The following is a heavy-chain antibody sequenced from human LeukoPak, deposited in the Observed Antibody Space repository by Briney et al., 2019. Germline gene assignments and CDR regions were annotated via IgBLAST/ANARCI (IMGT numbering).Heavy chain of an antibody. D-gene: IGHD2-21*02. Sequence: SETLSLTCTVSGGSISSYYWSWMRQPAGKGLEGIGRIYTSGTTNYNPSLESRVTMSVETSNNQFSLKVSSVTAADTAVYYCARGPYCGGDCYFDYWGQGTLVTVSS. CDR3: ARGPYCGGDCYFDY. CDR1: GGSISSYY. CDR2: IYTSGTT. J-gene: IGHJ4*02. V-gene: IGHV4-4*07.